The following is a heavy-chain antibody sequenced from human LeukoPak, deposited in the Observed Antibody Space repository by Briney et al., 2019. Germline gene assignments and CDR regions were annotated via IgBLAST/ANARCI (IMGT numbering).Heavy chain of an antibody. CDR1: GGTFSSYA. Sequence: SVKVSCKASGGTFSSYAISWVRQAPGQGLERMGRIIPILGIANYAQKFQGRVTITADKSTSTAYMELSSLRSEDTAVYYCARTGGSYQVYYGMDVWGQGTTVTVSS. J-gene: IGHJ6*02. CDR3: ARTGGSYQVYYGMDV. D-gene: IGHD1-26*01. V-gene: IGHV1-69*04. CDR2: IIPILGIA.